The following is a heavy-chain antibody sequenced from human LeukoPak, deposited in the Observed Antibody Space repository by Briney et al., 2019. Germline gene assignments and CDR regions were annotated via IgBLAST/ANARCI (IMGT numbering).Heavy chain of an antibody. V-gene: IGHV3-48*01. J-gene: IGHJ5*02. Sequence: GSLRLSYAASGFTFNDYAMNWVRQAPGKGLEWVSYIRSGSDKILYADSVKGRFTISRDNAKNSLYLQMNSLRAEDTAVYYCARAHRLSHNWFDPWGRGTLVTVSS. CDR3: ARAHRLSHNWFDP. CDR1: GFTFNDYA. D-gene: IGHD3-16*02. CDR2: IRSGSDKI.